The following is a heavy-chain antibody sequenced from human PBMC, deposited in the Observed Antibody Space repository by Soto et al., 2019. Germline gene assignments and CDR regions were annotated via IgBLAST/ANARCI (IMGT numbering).Heavy chain of an antibody. CDR3: ARGNPFNYAGFDV. CDR2: MNAKSGDT. V-gene: IGHV1-8*01. Sequence: ASVKVSFKASGYTFSDFDINWLRHASGQGPEWMGWMNAKSGDTFFPQRFQGKFNMTWDTSLSTAYMEVGSLTSDDTAIYYCARGNPFNYAGFDVWGQGTTVTVSS. J-gene: IGHJ6*02. CDR1: GYTFSDFD. D-gene: IGHD4-4*01.